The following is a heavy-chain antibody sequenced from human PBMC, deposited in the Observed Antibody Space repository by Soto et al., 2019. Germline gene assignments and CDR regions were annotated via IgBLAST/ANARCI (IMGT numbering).Heavy chain of an antibody. CDR2: ITETGGDT. J-gene: IGHJ6*02. CDR1: GFTFSKFV. Sequence: EVQLLESGGDLVQPGGSLRLSCAASGFTFSKFVMRWVRQTPGKGLEWVSTITETGGDTYYTDSVKGRFTISRDNSKNTLYLQMTSLTAEDTSLYYGTKASPDRHHIAVWGQGTMVTVSS. V-gene: IGHV3-23*01. D-gene: IGHD2-21*01. CDR3: TKASPDRHHIAV.